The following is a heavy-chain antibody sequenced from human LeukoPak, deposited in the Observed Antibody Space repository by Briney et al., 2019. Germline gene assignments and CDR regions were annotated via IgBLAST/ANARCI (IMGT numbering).Heavy chain of an antibody. J-gene: IGHJ4*02. CDR3: ARKENVYYYFDY. CDR1: GYSITSSSW. D-gene: IGHD3-10*01. CDR2: IYHSGTT. Sequence: PSDTLSLTCAVSGYSITSSSWWGWIRQPPGKGLEWIGYIYHSGTTYYNPSLQSRVTMSVDTSKNQFSLKLSSVTAVDSAVYYCARKENVYYYFDYWGQGTLVTVSS. V-gene: IGHV4-28*01.